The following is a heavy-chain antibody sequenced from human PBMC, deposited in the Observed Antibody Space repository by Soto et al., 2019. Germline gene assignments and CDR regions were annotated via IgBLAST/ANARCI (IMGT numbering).Heavy chain of an antibody. J-gene: IGHJ6*03. CDR2: INSDGSST. Sequence: GSLRLSCAASGFTFSSYWMHWVRQAPGKGLVWVSRINSDGSSTSYADSVKGRFTISRDNAKNTLYLQMNSLRAEDTAVYYCARRTCSGGSCHHSKTKLGYMDVWGKGTTVTVSS. CDR1: GFTFSSYW. D-gene: IGHD2-15*01. CDR3: ARRTCSGGSCHHSKTKLGYMDV. V-gene: IGHV3-74*01.